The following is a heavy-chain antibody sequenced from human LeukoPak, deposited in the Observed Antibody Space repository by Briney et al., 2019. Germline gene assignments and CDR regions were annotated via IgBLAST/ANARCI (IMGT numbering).Heavy chain of an antibody. CDR3: ARGGGRDFDY. Sequence: KPSETLSLSCAFYGGSFSGYYWSWIRQPPGKGLEWIGEINHSGSTNYNPSLKSRVTISVDTSKNQFSLKVSSVTAADTAVYYCARGGGRDFDYWGQGTLVTVSS. CDR1: GGSFSGYY. V-gene: IGHV4-34*01. J-gene: IGHJ4*02. D-gene: IGHD2-15*01. CDR2: INHSGST.